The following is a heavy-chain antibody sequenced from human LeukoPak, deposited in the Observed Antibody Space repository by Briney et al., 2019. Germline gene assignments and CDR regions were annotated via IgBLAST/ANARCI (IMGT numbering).Heavy chain of an antibody. CDR2: IYYTGST. Sequence: SETLSPTCTVYAGSISSSSSYWDWIRQPPGKGREWIATIYYTGSTNYKPSLKTRVTISLDTSSNQFYLRLTSVTAADTAVYYCAKSGHSYYYAPGDFSWGQGTLVTVSS. CDR3: AKSGHSYYYAPGDFS. J-gene: IGHJ5*02. V-gene: IGHV4-39*01. D-gene: IGHD3-10*01. CDR1: AGSISSSSSY.